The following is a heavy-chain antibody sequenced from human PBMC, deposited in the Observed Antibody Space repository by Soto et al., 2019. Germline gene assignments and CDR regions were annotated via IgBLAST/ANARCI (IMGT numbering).Heavy chain of an antibody. Sequence: ASVKVSCKASGGTFSSYAISWVRQAPGQGLEWMGGIIPIFGTANYAQKFQGRVTITADESTSTAYMELSSLRSEDTAVYYCASRNWNDFSPEFDPWGQGTLVTVSS. D-gene: IGHD1-1*01. CDR2: IIPIFGTA. CDR1: GGTFSSYA. V-gene: IGHV1-69*13. J-gene: IGHJ5*02. CDR3: ASRNWNDFSPEFDP.